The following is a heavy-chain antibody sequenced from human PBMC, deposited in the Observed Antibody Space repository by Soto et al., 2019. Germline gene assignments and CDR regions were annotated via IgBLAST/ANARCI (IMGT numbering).Heavy chain of an antibody. CDR3: ARRYSSQNYAMDV. J-gene: IGHJ6*02. CDR1: GFTFASYA. CDR2: VSAGGDST. D-gene: IGHD4-4*01. V-gene: IGHV3-23*01. Sequence: EVQLLESGGGLVQPGGSLRLSCAASGFTFASYALRWVRQAPGKGLEWVSSVSAGGDSTYYADSVKGRFTISRDNSKNTLYLRRNSLRAEDTAVYYCARRYSSQNYAMDVWGQGTTVTVSS.